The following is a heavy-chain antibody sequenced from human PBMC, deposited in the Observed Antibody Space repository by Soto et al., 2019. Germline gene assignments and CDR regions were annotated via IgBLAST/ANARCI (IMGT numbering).Heavy chain of an antibody. CDR3: ARDLDVVVAATGGAAFDI. CDR1: GGTFSSYA. CDR2: IIPILGIA. V-gene: IGHV1-69*04. Sequence: SVEVSCKASGGTFSSYAIRWVRQDPGQGLEWMGRIIPILGIANYAQKFQGRVTITADKSTSTAYMELSSLRSEDTAVYYCARDLDVVVAATGGAAFDIWGQGTMVTVSS. D-gene: IGHD2-15*01. J-gene: IGHJ3*02.